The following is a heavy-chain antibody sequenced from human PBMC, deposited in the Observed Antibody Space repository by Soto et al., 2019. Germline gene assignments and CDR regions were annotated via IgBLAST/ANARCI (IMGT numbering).Heavy chain of an antibody. D-gene: IGHD1-26*01. J-gene: IGHJ4*02. CDR3: VRDFHSGSYFFDY. Sequence: VGSLRLSCAASGFVFNSYAMHWVRQAPGQGLQWVAVISNDGSNKFYADSVKGRFTISRDNSKNTLFLEMQSLRPEDTALFHCVRDFHSGSYFFDYWGQGALVTVSS. CDR2: ISNDGSNK. V-gene: IGHV3-30-3*01. CDR1: GFVFNSYA.